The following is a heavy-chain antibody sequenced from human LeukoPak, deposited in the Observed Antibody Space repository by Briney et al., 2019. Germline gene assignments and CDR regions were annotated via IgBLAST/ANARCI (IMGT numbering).Heavy chain of an antibody. J-gene: IGHJ3*01. CDR2: IYHSGST. CDR3: ARYPRTKNYYDSSGYLGH. D-gene: IGHD3-22*01. CDR1: GGSISSGGYS. Sequence: SETLSLTCAVSGGSISSGGYSWSWIRQPPGKGLEWIGYIYHSGSTYYNPSLKSRVTISVDRSKNQFSLKLSSVTAADTAVYYCARYPRTKNYYDSSGYLGHRGQGTMVTVSS. V-gene: IGHV4-30-2*01.